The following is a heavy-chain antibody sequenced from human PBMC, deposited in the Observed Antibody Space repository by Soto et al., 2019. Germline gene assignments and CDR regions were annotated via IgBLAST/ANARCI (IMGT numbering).Heavy chain of an antibody. CDR2: IYPGDSDT. D-gene: IGHD3-10*01. CDR1: GYTFTDYW. V-gene: IGHV5-51*01. Sequence: GESLKISCKGSGYTFTDYWIGWVRQLPGKGLEWMGIIYPGDSDTRYSPSFQGNVTITVDKSTNTAYLQWNTLRASDTAMYYCARQSSYFRCNYYATDVWRQGTPVTAS. J-gene: IGHJ6*02. CDR3: ARQSSYFRCNYYATDV.